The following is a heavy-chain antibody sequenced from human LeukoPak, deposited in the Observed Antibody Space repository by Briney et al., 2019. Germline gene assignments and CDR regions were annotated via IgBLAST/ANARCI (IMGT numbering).Heavy chain of an antibody. CDR3: AKEQQPCTTSCHTADY. V-gene: IGHV3-23*01. Sequence: PGGSLRLSCAASGFTFSSYAMSWVRQAPGKGLEWVSAISGSGGTTYYADSVKGRFTISRDNSKNTLYLQMNSLRAEDTAVYYCAKEQQPCTTSCHTADYWGQGTLVTVSS. CDR1: GFTFSSYA. CDR2: ISGSGGTT. J-gene: IGHJ4*02. D-gene: IGHD2-2*02.